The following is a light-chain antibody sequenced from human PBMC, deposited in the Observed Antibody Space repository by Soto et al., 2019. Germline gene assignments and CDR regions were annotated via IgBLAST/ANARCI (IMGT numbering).Light chain of an antibody. CDR2: DTS. J-gene: IGKJ4*01. CDR3: QQRTNLWLT. Sequence: EIVLTQSPGTLSLSPGERATLSCRTSQSIRSNYLAWFQQKPGQAPRLLIYDTSNRATGIPARFSGSGSGTDFTLTISSLEAEDFAVNFCQQRTNLWLTFGGGTKVDIK. CDR1: QSIRSNY. V-gene: IGKV3-11*01.